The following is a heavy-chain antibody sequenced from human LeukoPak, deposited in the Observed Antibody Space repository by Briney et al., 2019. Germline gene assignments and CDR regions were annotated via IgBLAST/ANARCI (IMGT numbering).Heavy chain of an antibody. CDR3: ARHWSYILTGYYRPFDY. D-gene: IGHD3-9*01. CDR1: GGSISSSSYY. CDR2: IYYSGST. Sequence: SETLSLTCTVSGGSISSSSYYWGWIRQPPGKGLEWIGSIYYSGSTYYNPSLKSRVTISVDTSKNQFSLKLSSVTAADTAVYYCARHWSYILTGYYRPFDYWGQGTLLTVSS. V-gene: IGHV4-39*01. J-gene: IGHJ4*02.